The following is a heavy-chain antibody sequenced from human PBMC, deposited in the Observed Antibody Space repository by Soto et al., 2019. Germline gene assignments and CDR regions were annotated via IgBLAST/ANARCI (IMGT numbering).Heavy chain of an antibody. J-gene: IGHJ4*02. CDR3: ARDFSMVVVAPGY. D-gene: IGHD2-15*01. V-gene: IGHV3-30-3*01. Sequence: VPGKGLEWLAVISYDGSNEYYADSVKGRFTISRDNSKDTVYLQMSSLRAEDTAVYYCARDFSMVVVAPGYWGQGTLVTSPQ. CDR2: ISYDGSNE.